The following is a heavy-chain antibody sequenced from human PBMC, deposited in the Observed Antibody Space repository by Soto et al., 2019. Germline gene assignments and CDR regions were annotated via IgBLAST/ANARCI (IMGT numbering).Heavy chain of an antibody. V-gene: IGHV3-30-3*01. CDR2: ISYDGSNK. CDR1: GFTFSSYA. CDR3: ARDSIRSGITIFGVENYFIYYYGMDV. J-gene: IGHJ6*02. D-gene: IGHD3-3*01. Sequence: GGSLRLSCAASGFTFSSYAMHWVRQAPGKGLEWVAVISYDGSNKYYADSVKGRFTISRDNSKNTLYLQMNSLRAEDTAVYYCARDSIRSGITIFGVENYFIYYYGMDVWGQGTTVTVSS.